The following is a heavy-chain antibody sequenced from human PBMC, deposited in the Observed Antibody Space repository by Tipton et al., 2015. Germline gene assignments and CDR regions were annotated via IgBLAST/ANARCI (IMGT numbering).Heavy chain of an antibody. D-gene: IGHD2-15*01. J-gene: IGHJ4*02. CDR2: TYGSGST. CDR3: AREVRYCAGGSCYSLDH. V-gene: IGHV4-39*02. CDR1: GGSITSSNYY. Sequence: TLSLTCTVSGGSITSSNYYWDWVRQPPGKGLEWIGNTYGSGSTSYNPSLSRRVTISVNMSKNVFSLRLGFVTAADTAVYYCAREVRYCAGGSCYSLDHWGQGALVTVSS.